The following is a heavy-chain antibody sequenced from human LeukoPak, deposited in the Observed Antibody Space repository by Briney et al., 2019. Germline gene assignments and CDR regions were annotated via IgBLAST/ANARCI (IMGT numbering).Heavy chain of an antibody. D-gene: IGHD2-2*02. CDR1: GFTFSSYG. CDR3: AKDRSPAAIITWFDP. V-gene: IGHV3-23*01. Sequence: GGSLRLSCAVSGFTFSSYGMSWVRQSPGKGLEWVSAISGSGGTTYYVDSVKGRFTISRDNSKNTLYLQMNSLRVEDTAVYYCAKDRSPAAIITWFDPWGQGTLVTVSS. J-gene: IGHJ5*02. CDR2: ISGSGGTT.